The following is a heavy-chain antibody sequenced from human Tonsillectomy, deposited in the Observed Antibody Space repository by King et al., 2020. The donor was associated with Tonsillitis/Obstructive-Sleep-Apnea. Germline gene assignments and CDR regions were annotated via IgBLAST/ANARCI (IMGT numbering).Heavy chain of an antibody. Sequence: QLVQSGGGVVQPGRSLRLSCAASGFTFSSYAMHWVRQAPGKGLEWVTVMSYDGNNKYYADSVKGRFTISRDNSKNTLYLQMNSLRAEDTAVYYCARGDTAMATNWFDPWGQGTLVTVSS. J-gene: IGHJ5*02. CDR3: ARGDTAMATNWFDP. CDR1: GFTFSSYA. D-gene: IGHD5-18*01. CDR2: MSYDGNNK. V-gene: IGHV3-30*04.